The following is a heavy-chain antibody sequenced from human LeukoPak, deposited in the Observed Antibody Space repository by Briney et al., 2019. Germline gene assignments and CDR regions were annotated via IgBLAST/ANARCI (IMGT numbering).Heavy chain of an antibody. CDR3: ARHLDYGDYPFDY. Sequence: SETLSLTCTVSGGSISSYYWSWVRQPPGKGLDLMGYIYNSGSTNYHPSLKSRVTISVDTSKNQFSLKLSSVTAADTAVYYCARHLDYGDYPFDYWGQGTLVTVSS. D-gene: IGHD4-17*01. CDR2: IYNSGST. V-gene: IGHV4-59*08. CDR1: GGSISSYY. J-gene: IGHJ4*02.